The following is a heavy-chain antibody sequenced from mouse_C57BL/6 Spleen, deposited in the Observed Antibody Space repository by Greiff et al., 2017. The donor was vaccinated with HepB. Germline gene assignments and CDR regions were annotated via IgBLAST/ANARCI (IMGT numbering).Heavy chain of an antibody. J-gene: IGHJ3*01. V-gene: IGHV3-6*01. CDR3: ARGLGAWFAY. D-gene: IGHD4-1*01. CDR1: GYSITSGYY. Sequence: VQLQQSGPGLVKPSQSLSLTCSVTGYSITSGYYWNWIRQFPGNKLEWMGYISYDGSNNYNPSLKNRISITRDTSKNQFFLKLNSVTTEDTATYYCARGLGAWFAYWGQGTLVTVSA. CDR2: ISYDGSN.